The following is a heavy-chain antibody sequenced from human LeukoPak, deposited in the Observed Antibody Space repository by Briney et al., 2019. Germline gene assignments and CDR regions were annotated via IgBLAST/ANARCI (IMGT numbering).Heavy chain of an antibody. CDR2: IYHSGST. D-gene: IGHD6-6*01. J-gene: IGHJ4*02. Sequence: SETLSLTCAVSGGSISSSNWWSWVRQPPGKGLEWIGEIYHSGSTNYNPSLKSRVTISVDKSKNQFSLKLSSVTAADTAVYYCARVGLEYSSLYYFDYWGQGTLVAVSS. CDR1: GGSISSSNW. V-gene: IGHV4-4*02. CDR3: ARVGLEYSSLYYFDY.